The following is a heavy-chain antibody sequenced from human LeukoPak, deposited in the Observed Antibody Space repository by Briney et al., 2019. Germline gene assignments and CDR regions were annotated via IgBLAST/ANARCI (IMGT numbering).Heavy chain of an antibody. J-gene: IGHJ4*02. D-gene: IGHD4-17*01. CDR2: INHSGST. Sequence: PSETLSLTCADYGGSFSGYYWSWIRQPPGKGLEWIGEINHSGSTNYNPSLKSRVTISVDTSKNQFSLKLSSVTAADTAVYYCARARTTVTTYQFDYWGQGTLVTVSS. CDR1: GGSFSGYY. CDR3: ARARTTVTTYQFDY. V-gene: IGHV4-34*01.